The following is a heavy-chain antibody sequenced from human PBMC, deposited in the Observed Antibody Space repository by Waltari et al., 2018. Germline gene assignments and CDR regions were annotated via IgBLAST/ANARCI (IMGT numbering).Heavy chain of an antibody. D-gene: IGHD3-9*01. Sequence: QVQLQESGPGLVKPSETLSLTCTVSGGSISSHYWSWIRQHPGKGLEWIGYIYYSGSTNYNPSLKSLVTISVDTSKNQFSLKLSSVTAADTAVYYCAWRLRYFDWLTVVGAFDIWGQGTMVTVSS. CDR1: GGSISSHY. CDR2: IYYSGST. CDR3: AWRLRYFDWLTVVGAFDI. V-gene: IGHV4-59*11. J-gene: IGHJ3*02.